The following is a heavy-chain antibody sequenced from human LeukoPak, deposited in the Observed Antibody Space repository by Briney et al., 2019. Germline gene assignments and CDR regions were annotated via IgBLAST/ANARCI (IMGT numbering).Heavy chain of an antibody. D-gene: IGHD3-22*01. V-gene: IGHV4-61*02. Sequence: SETLSLTCTVSGGSISSGSYYWSWNRQPAGKGLEWIGRIYTSGSTNYNPSLKSRVTISVDTSKNQFSLKLSSVTAADTAVYYCARETILLYYYDSSGIDYWGQGTLVTVSS. CDR2: IYTSGST. CDR3: ARETILLYYYDSSGIDY. CDR1: GGSISSGSYY. J-gene: IGHJ4*02.